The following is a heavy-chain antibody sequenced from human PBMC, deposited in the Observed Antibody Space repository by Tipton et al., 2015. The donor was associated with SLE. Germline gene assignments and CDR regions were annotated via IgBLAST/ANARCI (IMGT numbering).Heavy chain of an antibody. D-gene: IGHD1-26*01. J-gene: IGHJ4*02. CDR1: GGSLNNHF. CDR2: IYSSGST. V-gene: IGHV4-4*07. Sequence: TLSLTCTVSGGSLNNHFCSWIRQSAGKGLEWIGRIYSSGSTIYNPSLKSRVTLSLDMSNNQFSLRVRSVTAADTAVYYCARGGGSYYDYWGQGTLVTVSS. CDR3: ARGGGSYYDY.